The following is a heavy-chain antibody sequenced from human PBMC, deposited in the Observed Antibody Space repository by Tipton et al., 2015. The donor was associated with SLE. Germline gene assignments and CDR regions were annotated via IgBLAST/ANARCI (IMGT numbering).Heavy chain of an antibody. D-gene: IGHD2-21*02. CDR1: GFTFVSYA. V-gene: IGHV3-21*03. Sequence: SLRLSCAASGFTFVSYALSWVRQAPGKGLEWVSSISNRSNYIKYVDSVKGRFTISRDNAKNSLYLQMNSLRVEDTAVYYCARDDETNTAWYNWLDPWGQGTLVTVSS. CDR2: ISNRSNYI. CDR3: ARDDETNTAWYNWLDP. J-gene: IGHJ5*02.